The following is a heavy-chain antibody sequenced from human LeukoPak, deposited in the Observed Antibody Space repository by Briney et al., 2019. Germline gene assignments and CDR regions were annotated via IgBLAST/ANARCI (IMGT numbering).Heavy chain of an antibody. J-gene: IGHJ4*02. CDR2: ISYDGSNK. CDR1: GFTFSSYA. Sequence: GSLRLSCAASGFTFSSYAMHWVRQAPGKGLEWVAVISYDGSNKYYADSVKGRFTISRDNSKNTLYLQMNSLRAEDTAVYYCAREDYFDYWGQGTLVTVSS. V-gene: IGHV3-30*04. CDR3: AREDYFDY.